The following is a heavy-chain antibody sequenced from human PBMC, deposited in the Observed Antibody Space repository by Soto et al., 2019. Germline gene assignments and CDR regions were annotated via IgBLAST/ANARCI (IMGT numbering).Heavy chain of an antibody. Sequence: KTSETLSLTCTVSGGSISSYYWSWIRQPPGKGLEWIGYIYYSGSTNYNPSLKSRVTISVDTSKNQFSLKLSSVTAADTAVYYCARDGFSSSWYGGFLSGMDVWGQGTTVTVSS. J-gene: IGHJ6*02. D-gene: IGHD6-13*01. V-gene: IGHV4-59*01. CDR2: IYYSGST. CDR1: GGSISSYY. CDR3: ARDGFSSSWYGGFLSGMDV.